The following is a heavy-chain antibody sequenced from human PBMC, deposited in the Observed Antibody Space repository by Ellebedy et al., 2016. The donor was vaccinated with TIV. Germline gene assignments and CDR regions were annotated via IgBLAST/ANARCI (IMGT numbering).Heavy chain of an antibody. V-gene: IGHV4-34*01. Sequence: SETLSLTCAVYGGSFSGFYWSWIRQPPGKGLEWIGEINPSGSTNYNPSLKSRVTISVDTSKNQLSLKLSSVTAADTAVYYCARETGTDNDYWGQGILVTVSS. D-gene: IGHD1-1*01. J-gene: IGHJ4*02. CDR2: INPSGST. CDR1: GGSFSGFY. CDR3: ARETGTDNDY.